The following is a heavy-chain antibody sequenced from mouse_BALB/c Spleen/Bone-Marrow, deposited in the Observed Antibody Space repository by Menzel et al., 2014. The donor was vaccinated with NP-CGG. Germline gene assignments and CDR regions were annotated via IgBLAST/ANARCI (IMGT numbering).Heavy chain of an antibody. CDR3: TRGGNWEDFDY. V-gene: IGHV5-17*02. CDR2: ISSGSSTI. D-gene: IGHD4-1*01. J-gene: IGHJ2*01. CDR1: GFTFSSFG. Sequence: EVKLMEFGGGLVQPGGSRKLSCAASGFTFSSFGMHWVRQAPERGLEWVAYISSGSSTIFYADTVKGRFTISRDNPKNTLFLQMTSLRSEDTAMYYCTRGGNWEDFDYWGQGTTLTVSS.